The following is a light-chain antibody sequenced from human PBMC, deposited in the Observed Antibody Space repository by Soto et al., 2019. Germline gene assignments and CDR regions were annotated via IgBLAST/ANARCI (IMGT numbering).Light chain of an antibody. CDR3: SSSKRSSTTVV. J-gene: IGLJ2*01. V-gene: IGLV2-14*01. CDR2: DVS. CDR1: SSDVGGYNY. Sequence: QSALTQPASVSGSPGQSITISCTGTSSDVGGYNYVSWYQQHPGKAPKLMIYDVSNRPSGVSNRFSGSKSGNTASLTISGLQAEDEADYYYSSSKRSSTTVVFGGGTQLTVL.